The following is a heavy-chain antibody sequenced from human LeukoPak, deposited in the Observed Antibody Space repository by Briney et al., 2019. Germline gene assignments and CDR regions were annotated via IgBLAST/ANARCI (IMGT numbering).Heavy chain of an antibody. CDR2: INHSGDT. Sequence: SEALSLTCAVYGGAFSGYYWIWIRQPPGKGLEWIGEINHSGDTKYNPSLKSRVSMSVDVSKDQFSLKLTSLTAADTAVYYCARGSRNYNNYEGADYWGQGTLVTVSS. CDR3: ARGSRNYNNYEGADY. V-gene: IGHV4-34*01. CDR1: GGAFSGYY. D-gene: IGHD4-11*01. J-gene: IGHJ4*02.